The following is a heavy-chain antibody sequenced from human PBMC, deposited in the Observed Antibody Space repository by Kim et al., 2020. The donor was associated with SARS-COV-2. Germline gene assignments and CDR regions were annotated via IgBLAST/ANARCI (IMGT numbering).Heavy chain of an antibody. J-gene: IGHJ4*02. Sequence: NYNPALKSRVTISVDRSTNQFSLELNFVTAADTAVYYCARDPGPGADYWGQGTLVTVSS. V-gene: IGHV4-59*12. CDR3: ARDPGPGADY. D-gene: IGHD3-10*01.